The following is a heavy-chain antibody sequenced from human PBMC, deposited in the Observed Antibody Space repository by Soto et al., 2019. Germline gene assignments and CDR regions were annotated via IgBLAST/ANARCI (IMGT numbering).Heavy chain of an antibody. D-gene: IGHD2-15*01. J-gene: IGHJ6*02. Sequence: SETLSLTCTVSGGSISSSSFHWGWIRQPPGKGLEWIGSIYYSGSTYYSPSLKSRVTISADTSKNQFSLNLTSVTATDTAVYYCATPPPYCSRCSSNGPYPLDFWGQGTTVTVSS. CDR3: ATPPPYCSRCSSNGPYPLDF. CDR2: IYYSGST. V-gene: IGHV4-39*01. CDR1: GGSISSSSFH.